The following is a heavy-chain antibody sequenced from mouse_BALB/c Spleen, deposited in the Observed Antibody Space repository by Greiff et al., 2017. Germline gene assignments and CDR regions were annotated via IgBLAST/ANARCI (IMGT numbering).Heavy chain of an antibody. CDR1: GYTFTSYW. CDR2: IDPSDSET. D-gene: IGHD1-1*01. Sequence: QVQLQQPGAELVKPGAPVKLSCKASGYTFTSYWMNWVKQRPGRGLEWIGRIDPSDSETHYNQEFKDKATLTVDKSSSTAYIQLSSLTSEDSAVYYCARSGSSDAMDYWGQGTSVTVSS. CDR3: ARSGSSDAMDY. J-gene: IGHJ4*01. V-gene: IGHV1-69*02.